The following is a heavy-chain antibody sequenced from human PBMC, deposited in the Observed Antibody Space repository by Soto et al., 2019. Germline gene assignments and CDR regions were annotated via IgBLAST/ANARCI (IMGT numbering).Heavy chain of an antibody. V-gene: IGHV3-30*18. Sequence: QVQLEESGGGVVQPGMSLRLSCAASGFIFNNYAMHWVRQAPGKGLEWVAVMSYDGSNKFYADSVKGRLTIFRDNSRNPLVLPMISLRREDTAVYYWANSGGQKVDWLFYGMDVGGRGTTVSVSS. CDR2: MSYDGSNK. J-gene: IGHJ6*02. CDR3: ANSGGQKVDWLFYGMDV. D-gene: IGHD3-9*01. CDR1: GFIFNNYA.